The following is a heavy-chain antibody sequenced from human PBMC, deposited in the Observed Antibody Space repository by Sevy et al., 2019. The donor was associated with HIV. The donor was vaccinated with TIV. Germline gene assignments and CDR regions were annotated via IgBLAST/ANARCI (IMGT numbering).Heavy chain of an antibody. V-gene: IGHV4-34*01. Sequence: SETLSLTCAVYGGSFSGYYWSWIRQPPGKGLEWIGEINHSGSTNYNPSLKSRVTISVDTSKNQFSLKLGSVTAADTAVYYCARNVGPGYDILTGTSYGMDVWGQGTTVTVSS. CDR3: ARNVGPGYDILTGTSYGMDV. J-gene: IGHJ6*02. CDR1: GGSFSGYY. CDR2: INHSGST. D-gene: IGHD3-9*01.